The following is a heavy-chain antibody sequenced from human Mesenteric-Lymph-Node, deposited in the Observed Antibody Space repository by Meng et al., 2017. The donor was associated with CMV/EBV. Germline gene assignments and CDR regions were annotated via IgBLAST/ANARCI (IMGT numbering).Heavy chain of an antibody. J-gene: IGHJ4*02. Sequence: GESLKISCAASGFNFSNYGMHWVRQAPGKGLEWVAFIRNDGNSKYYAGSVKGRFTISRDNSKDTVYLQMNSLTVEDAAVYYCGDFEAGWGQGTLVTVSS. V-gene: IGHV3-30*02. CDR2: IRNDGNSK. CDR1: GFNFSNYG. D-gene: IGHD3-3*01. CDR3: GDFEAG.